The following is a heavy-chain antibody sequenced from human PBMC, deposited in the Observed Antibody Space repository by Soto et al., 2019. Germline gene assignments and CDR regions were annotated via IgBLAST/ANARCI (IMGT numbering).Heavy chain of an antibody. CDR3: ARDIEWIRGPHHISVGPGH. CDR1: GCTFNSYS. CDR2: ISFNGIDT. D-gene: IGHD3-3*01. V-gene: IGHV3-30*04. J-gene: IGHJ4*02. Sequence: LRLSCAASGCTFNSYSMHWVRQAPGQGLEWVAVISFNGIDTYYADSVKGRVTISRDNSRNTVFLQMTSLRTEDTAVFYCARDIEWIRGPHHISVGPGHWRQGTLVIVSS.